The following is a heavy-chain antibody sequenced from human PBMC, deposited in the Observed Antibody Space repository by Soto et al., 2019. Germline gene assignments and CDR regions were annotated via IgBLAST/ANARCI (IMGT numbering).Heavy chain of an antibody. CDR2: ISSSSSYI. Sequence: PGGSLRLSCAASGFTFSSYSMNWVRQAPGKGLEWVSSISSSSSYIYYADSVKGRFTISRDSAKNSLYLQMNSLRAEDTAVYYCAFSGYYYGSGSYSSDMDVWGQGTTVTVSS. D-gene: IGHD3-10*01. CDR3: AFSGYYYGSGSYSSDMDV. CDR1: GFTFSSYS. V-gene: IGHV3-21*01. J-gene: IGHJ6*02.